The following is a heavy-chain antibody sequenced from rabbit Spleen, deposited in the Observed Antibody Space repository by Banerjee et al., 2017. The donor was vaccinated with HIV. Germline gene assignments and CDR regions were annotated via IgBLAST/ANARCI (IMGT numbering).Heavy chain of an antibody. J-gene: IGHJ4*01. CDR3: ARGYGSGAYINYFNL. CDR1: GFSFSSYYY. Sequence: QSLEESGGDLVKPGASLTLTCTASGFSFSSYYYMCWVRQAPGKGLEWIACIYAGSSGSTYYASWAKGRFTISRTSSTTVTLQMTSLTAADTATYFCARGYGSGAYINYFNLWGPGTLVTVS. V-gene: IGHV1S40*01. D-gene: IGHD1-1*01. CDR2: IYAGSSGST.